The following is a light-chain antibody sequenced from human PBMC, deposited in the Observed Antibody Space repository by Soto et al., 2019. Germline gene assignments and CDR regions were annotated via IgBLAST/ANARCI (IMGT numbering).Light chain of an antibody. CDR3: AAWDASLNGYV. J-gene: IGLJ1*01. V-gene: IGLV1-44*01. CDR2: NSY. CDR1: SSNIGSKT. Sequence: QSVLTQPPSASGTPGQRVTISCSGSSSNIGSKTVNWYQQLPGTVPKLLIYNSYQRPSGVPDRFSGSKSVTSASLAISWLQSEEEADYYCAAWDASLNGYVFGTGTKLTVL.